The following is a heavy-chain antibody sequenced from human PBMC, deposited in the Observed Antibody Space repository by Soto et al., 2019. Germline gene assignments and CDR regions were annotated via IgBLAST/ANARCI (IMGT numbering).Heavy chain of an antibody. CDR2: IYYSGST. V-gene: IGHV4-59*08. CDR3: ARHRLGLGYCSGGSCYSVPDDAFDI. J-gene: IGHJ3*02. CDR1: GGSIRSYY. D-gene: IGHD2-15*01. Sequence: PSETQSLTCTVSGGSIRSYYWSWIRQPPGKGLEWIGYIYYSGSTNYNPSLKSRVTISVDTSKNQFSLKLSSVTAADTAVYYCARHRLGLGYCSGGSCYSVPDDAFDIWGQGTMVTVSS.